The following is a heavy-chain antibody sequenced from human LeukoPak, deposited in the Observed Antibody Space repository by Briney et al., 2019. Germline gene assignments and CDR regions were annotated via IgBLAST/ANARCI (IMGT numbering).Heavy chain of an antibody. CDR1: GYTFTTYD. Sequence: ASVKVSCKASGYTFTTYDINWVRQATGQGLEWMGWMNPNSGNTGYAQKFQGRVTMTRNTSISKAYMELSSLRSEDTAVYYCTRGRTGSRQFDYWGQGTLVTVSS. CDR2: MNPNSGNT. CDR3: TRGRTGSRQFDY. J-gene: IGHJ4*02. V-gene: IGHV1-8*01. D-gene: IGHD1-14*01.